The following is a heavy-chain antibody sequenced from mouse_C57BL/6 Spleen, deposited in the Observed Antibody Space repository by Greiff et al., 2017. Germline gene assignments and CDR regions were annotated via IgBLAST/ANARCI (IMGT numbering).Heavy chain of an antibody. V-gene: IGHV1-15*01. CDR2: IDPETGGT. CDR1: GYTFTDYE. Sequence: QVQLQQSGAELVRPGASVTLSCKASGYTFTDYEMHWVKQTPVHGLEWIGAIDPETGGTAYNQKFKGKAILTADKSSSTAYMELRSLTSEDSAVYCCTLHYGSSYAMDYWGQGTSVTVSA. D-gene: IGHD1-1*01. CDR3: TLHYGSSYAMDY. J-gene: IGHJ4*01.